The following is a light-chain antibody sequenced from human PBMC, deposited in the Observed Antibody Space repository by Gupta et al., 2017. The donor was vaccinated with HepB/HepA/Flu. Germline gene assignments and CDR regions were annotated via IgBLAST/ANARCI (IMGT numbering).Light chain of an antibody. Sequence: YLLTQPPPVSSAPSQRVTISCSRSSSNIGNNAVNWYHQLPGKAPKLLIYYDDLLPSGVSDRFSGSKSGTSASLAISGLQSEDEADYYCAAWDDSLNGHVFGTGTKLTVL. V-gene: IGLV1-36*01. J-gene: IGLJ1*01. CDR1: SSNIGNNA. CDR2: YDD. CDR3: AAWDDSLNGHV.